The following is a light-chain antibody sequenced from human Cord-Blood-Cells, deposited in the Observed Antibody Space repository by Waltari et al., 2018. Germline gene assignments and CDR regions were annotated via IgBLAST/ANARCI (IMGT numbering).Light chain of an antibody. CDR2: AAS. Sequence: DIQMTQPPSSLAASVGDRVTITCRASQSISSYLTWYQQKPVKAPKLLIYAASRRQSGVPARFSGSGSGTDFTLTISSLQPEDFAAYYCQQSYSTPRPFGGGTKVEIK. CDR1: QSISSY. J-gene: IGKJ4*02. V-gene: IGKV1-39*01. CDR3: QQSYSTPRP.